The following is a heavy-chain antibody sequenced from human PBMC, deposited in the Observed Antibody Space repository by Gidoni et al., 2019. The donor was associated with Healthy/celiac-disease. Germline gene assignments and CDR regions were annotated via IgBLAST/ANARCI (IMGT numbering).Heavy chain of an antibody. CDR1: GFTFSSYG. D-gene: IGHD2-2*01. Sequence: QLQLVESGGCVVQPGWSLRLSFAASGFTFSSYGMHWVSQAPGQGLEWVAVIWDDGSNKYYAESVKGRFTRSRDNSKNTLYLQMNSLRAEDTAVYDCERDLSMDDWGQGTLVTVSS. CDR3: ERDLSMDD. V-gene: IGHV3-33*01. J-gene: IGHJ4*02. CDR2: IWDDGSNK.